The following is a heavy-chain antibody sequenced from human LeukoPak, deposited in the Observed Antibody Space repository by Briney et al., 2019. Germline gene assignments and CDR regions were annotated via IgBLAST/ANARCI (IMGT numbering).Heavy chain of an antibody. D-gene: IGHD5-12*01. CDR1: GFTVSSNY. CDR3: ARGGYSFDY. V-gene: IGHV3-7*01. Sequence: GGSLRLSCAASGFTVSSNYMSWVRQAPGKGLEWVARLHADGNEKYFVHSVKGRFTVSRDNAKNSLYLQMNSLRVEDTAVYYCARGGYSFDYLGQGTLVTVSS. J-gene: IGHJ4*02. CDR2: LHADGNEK.